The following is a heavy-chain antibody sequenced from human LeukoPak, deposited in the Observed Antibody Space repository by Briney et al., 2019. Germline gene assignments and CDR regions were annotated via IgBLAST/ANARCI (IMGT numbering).Heavy chain of an antibody. CDR3: ARGQWGVRALDI. CDR2: IYYSGST. CDR1: GGSISSGDYY. J-gene: IGHJ3*02. Sequence: SETLSLTCTVCGGSISSGDYYWRWIRQPRGRGLEWIGYIYYSGSTYYNPSLKSRVTISVDTSKTQFSLKLSSVTAADTAVYYCARGQWGVRALDIWGQGTMVTVSS. V-gene: IGHV4-30-4*01. D-gene: IGHD1-26*01.